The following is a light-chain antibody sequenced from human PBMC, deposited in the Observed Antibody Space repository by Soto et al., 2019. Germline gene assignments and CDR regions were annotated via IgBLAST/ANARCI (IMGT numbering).Light chain of an antibody. CDR3: QQYNSYPLT. CDR2: KAS. V-gene: IGKV1-5*03. CDR1: QSISSW. J-gene: IGKJ4*02. Sequence: DIQMTQSPSTLSASVGDRVTITCRASQSISSWLAWYQQKPGKAPNRLIYKASSLESGVTSRFSGSGSGTECTLTISSLQPDDFATYYCQQYNSYPLTFGGGTKVEIK.